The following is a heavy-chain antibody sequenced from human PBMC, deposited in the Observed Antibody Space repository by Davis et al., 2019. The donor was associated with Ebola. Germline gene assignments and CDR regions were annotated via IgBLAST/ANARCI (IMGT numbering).Heavy chain of an antibody. Sequence: AASVKVSCKASGGTFSSYAISWVRQAPGQGLEWMGGIIPIFGTANYAQKFQGRVTITADKSTSTAYMELSSLRSEDTAVYYCARVFPYSYYYDSSGYYSHYYFDYWGQGTLVTVSS. CDR1: GGTFSSYA. CDR2: IIPIFGTA. CDR3: ARVFPYSYYYDSSGYYSHYYFDY. V-gene: IGHV1-69*06. J-gene: IGHJ4*02. D-gene: IGHD3-22*01.